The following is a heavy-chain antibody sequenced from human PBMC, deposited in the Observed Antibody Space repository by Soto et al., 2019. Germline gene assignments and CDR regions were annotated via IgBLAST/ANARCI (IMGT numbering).Heavy chain of an antibody. CDR3: ARRRDGYTGVWFDP. V-gene: IGHV4-59*01. CDR2: IYYTGST. J-gene: IGHJ5*02. Sequence: PSETLSLTCTVSGASISAFYWSWIRQPPGKGLEWIGHIYYTGSTGYNPSLKSRVTISVDTSKNQFSLNLTSVTPADTAVYYCARRRDGYTGVWFDPWGQGTLVTAPQ. D-gene: IGHD5-12*01. CDR1: GASISAFY.